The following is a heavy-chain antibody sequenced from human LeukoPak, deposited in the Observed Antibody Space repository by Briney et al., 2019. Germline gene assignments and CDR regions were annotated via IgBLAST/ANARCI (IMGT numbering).Heavy chain of an antibody. Sequence: QPGGSLRLSCAASGFTFSSYWMNWVRQAPGKGLEWVAVTSSDLNVKLYTDSVKGRFTISRDNSRSTLYLQMNSLRPEDTAIYYCAREGYYGSGSPPSLYFDYWGQGTLVTVSS. CDR1: GFTFSSYW. V-gene: IGHV3-30*03. CDR3: AREGYYGSGSPPSLYFDY. CDR2: TSSDLNVK. J-gene: IGHJ4*02. D-gene: IGHD3-10*01.